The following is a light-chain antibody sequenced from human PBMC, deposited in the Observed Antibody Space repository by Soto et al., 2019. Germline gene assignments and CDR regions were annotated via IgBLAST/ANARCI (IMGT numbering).Light chain of an antibody. CDR3: ISYTGSSTSYV. CDR1: SSDVGSYDH. V-gene: IGLV2-14*01. Sequence: QPASVSGSPGQSITISCSGTSSDVGSYDHVAWYQQFPGKTPKLMIYEVSNRPSGVSSRFSGSKSGNTASLTISGPQAEDEADYYCISYTGSSTSYVFGTGTKLTVL. J-gene: IGLJ1*01. CDR2: EVS.